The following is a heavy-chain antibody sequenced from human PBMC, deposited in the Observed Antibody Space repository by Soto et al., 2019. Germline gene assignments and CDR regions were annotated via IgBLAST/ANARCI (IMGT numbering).Heavy chain of an antibody. J-gene: IGHJ4*02. CDR3: AGGPLYYYDSSGYGY. Sequence: GGSLRLSCAASGFTFSSNYMHWVRQARRKVLEWKSVMYGGSSTYYADSVKSRFTSSRDNSKNTLYLQMNSLRAEDTAVYYCAGGPLYYYDSSGYGYWGQGTLVTVSS. D-gene: IGHD3-22*01. CDR2: MYGGSST. V-gene: IGHV3-53*01. CDR1: GFTFSSNY.